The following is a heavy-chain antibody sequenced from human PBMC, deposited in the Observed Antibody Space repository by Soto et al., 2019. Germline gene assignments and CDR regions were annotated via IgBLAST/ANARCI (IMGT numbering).Heavy chain of an antibody. Sequence: QVQLVQSGAEVKKPGSSVKVSCKASGGTFSSYAISWVRQAPGQGLEWMGGIIPIFGTANYAQKFQGRVTXTXDXXTGTAYMELSSLRSEDTAVYYCASHGYSYGYLFDYWGQGTLVTVSS. V-gene: IGHV1-69*05. CDR1: GGTFSSYA. CDR2: IIPIFGTA. CDR3: ASHGYSYGYLFDY. D-gene: IGHD5-18*01. J-gene: IGHJ4*02.